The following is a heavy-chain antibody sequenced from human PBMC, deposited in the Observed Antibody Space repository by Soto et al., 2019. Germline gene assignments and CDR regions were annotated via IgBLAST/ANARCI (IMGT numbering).Heavy chain of an antibody. CDR1: GGTFSSYT. V-gene: IGHV1-69*02. CDR3: ARGGPMGGYDY. CDR2: IIPILGIA. D-gene: IGHD5-12*01. Sequence: QVQLVQSGAEVKKPESSVKVSCKASGGTFSSYTISWVRQAPGQGLEWMGRIIPILGIANYAQKFQGRVTITADKSTSTAYMELSSLRSEDTAVYYCARGGPMGGYDYWGQGTLVTVSS. J-gene: IGHJ4*02.